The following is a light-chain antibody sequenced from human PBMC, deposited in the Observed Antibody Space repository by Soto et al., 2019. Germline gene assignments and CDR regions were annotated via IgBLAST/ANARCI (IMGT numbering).Light chain of an antibody. CDR3: QQRSNWPLT. CDR2: GAS. V-gene: IGKV3-11*01. Sequence: EIVMTQSPATLSVSPGERATLSCRASQSVSSNLAWYQQKPGQAPRPLIYGASNRATGIPARFSGSGSATDFTLTISSLEPEDFAVYYCQQRSNWPLTFGGGTKVDIK. CDR1: QSVSSN. J-gene: IGKJ4*01.